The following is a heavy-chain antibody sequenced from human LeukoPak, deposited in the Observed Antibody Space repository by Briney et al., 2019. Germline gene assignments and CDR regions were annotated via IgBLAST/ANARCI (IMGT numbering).Heavy chain of an antibody. CDR2: INPNSGGT. Sequence: ASVKVSCKASGYIFTDYYMHWVRQAPGQGLEWMGWINPNSGGTNYAQKFQGRVTMTRDTSISTAYMELSRLRSDDTAVYYCAGDSYGAPFDYWGQGTLVTVSS. J-gene: IGHJ4*02. V-gene: IGHV1-2*02. CDR1: GYIFTDYY. CDR3: AGDSYGAPFDY. D-gene: IGHD5-18*01.